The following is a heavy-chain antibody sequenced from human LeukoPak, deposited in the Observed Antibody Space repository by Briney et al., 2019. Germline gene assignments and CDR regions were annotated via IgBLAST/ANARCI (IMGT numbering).Heavy chain of an antibody. CDR1: GGSISSYY. Sequence: PSETLSLTCTVSGGSISSYYWSWIRQPAGKGLEWIGSIYSYSGSTYYNPSLKSRVTISVDTSKNQFSLKLSSVTAADTAVYYCGRVDGDRFFDYWGQGTLVTVSS. CDR3: GRVDGDRFFDY. V-gene: IGHV4-59*05. CDR2: IYSYSGST. D-gene: IGHD4-17*01. J-gene: IGHJ4*02.